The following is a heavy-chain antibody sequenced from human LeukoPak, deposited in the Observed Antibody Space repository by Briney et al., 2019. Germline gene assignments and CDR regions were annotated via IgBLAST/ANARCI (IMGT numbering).Heavy chain of an antibody. CDR1: GGSISSYY. Sequence: SETLSLTCTVSGGSISSYYWSWIRQPPGKGLEWIGYIYYSGSTKYKPSLKSRVTISVDTSKSQFSLKLSSVTAADTAVYYCARGRFLDAFDIWGQGTMVTVSS. J-gene: IGHJ3*02. CDR2: IYYSGST. D-gene: IGHD3-3*01. V-gene: IGHV4-59*01. CDR3: ARGRFLDAFDI.